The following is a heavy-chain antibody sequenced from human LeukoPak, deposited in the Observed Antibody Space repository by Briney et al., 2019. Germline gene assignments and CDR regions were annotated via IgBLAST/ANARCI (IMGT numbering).Heavy chain of an antibody. CDR3: ASSGSYGYGMDV. CDR2: IKQDGSEK. D-gene: IGHD3-10*01. CDR1: GFTFSSYW. J-gene: IGHJ6*04. V-gene: IGHV3-7*03. Sequence: PGGSLRLSCAVSGFTFSSYWMTWVRQAPGKGLEWVANIKQDGSEKYYVDSVMGRFIISRDNAKNSLYLQMNSLRAEVTAVYYCASSGSYGYGMDVWGKGTTVSVSS.